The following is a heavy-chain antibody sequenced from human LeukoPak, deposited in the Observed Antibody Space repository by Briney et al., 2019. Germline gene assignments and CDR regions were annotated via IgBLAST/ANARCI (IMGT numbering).Heavy chain of an antibody. CDR1: GGSFSGYY. V-gene: IGHV4-34*01. CDR3: ARDRSGGSSWYWFDP. J-gene: IGHJ5*02. Sequence: PSETLSLTCAAYGGSFSGYYWSWIRQPPGKGLEWIGEINHSGSTNYNPSLKSRVTISVDTSKNQFSLKLSSVTAADTAVYYCARDRSGGSSWYWFDPWGQGTLSPSPQ. D-gene: IGHD6-13*01. CDR2: INHSGST.